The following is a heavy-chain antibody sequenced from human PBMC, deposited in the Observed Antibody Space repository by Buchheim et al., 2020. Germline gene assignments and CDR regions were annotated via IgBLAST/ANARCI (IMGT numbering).Heavy chain of an antibody. CDR3: ARGGEVAQYYWSKFFDY. Sequence: QVQLQESGPGLVKPSGTLSLTCAVSGGSINSDNWWSWVRQPPGKGLEWIGEVYHSGSHNYKPSLKSRVTISLDKSKNHFSLRPTSVTAADTAVYYCARGGEVAQYYWSKFFDYWGQGTL. CDR2: VYHSGSH. V-gene: IGHV4-4*02. D-gene: IGHD3-10*01. CDR1: GGSINSDNW. J-gene: IGHJ4*02.